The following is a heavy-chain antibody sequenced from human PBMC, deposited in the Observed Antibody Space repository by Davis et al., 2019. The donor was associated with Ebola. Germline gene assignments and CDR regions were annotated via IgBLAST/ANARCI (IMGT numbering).Heavy chain of an antibody. CDR2: IWYDGSNK. D-gene: IGHD3-10*01. CDR1: GFTFSSYG. V-gene: IGHV3-33*01. J-gene: IGHJ4*02. Sequence: PGGSLRLSCAASGFTFSSYGMHWVRQAPGKGLEWVAVIWYDGSNKYYADSVKGRFTISRDNSKNTLYLQMNSLRAEDTAVYYCARAILGVRGVIIHSLDYWGQGTLVTVSS. CDR3: ARAILGVRGVIIHSLDY.